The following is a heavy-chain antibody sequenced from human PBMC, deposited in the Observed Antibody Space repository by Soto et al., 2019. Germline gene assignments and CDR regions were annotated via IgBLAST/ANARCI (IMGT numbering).Heavy chain of an antibody. D-gene: IGHD3-10*01. V-gene: IGHV1-2*04. CDR1: GYTFTGYY. CDR2: INPNSGGT. CDR3: ARDYYGSGIRFDYYGMDV. J-gene: IGHJ6*02. Sequence: ASVKVSCKASGYTFTGYYMHWVRQAPGQGLEWMGWINPNSGGTNYAQKFQGWVTMTRDTSISTAYMELSRLRSDDTAVYYCARDYYGSGIRFDYYGMDVWGQGTTVTVSS.